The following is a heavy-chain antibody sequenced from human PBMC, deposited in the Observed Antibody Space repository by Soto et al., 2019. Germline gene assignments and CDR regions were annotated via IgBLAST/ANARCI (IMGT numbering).Heavy chain of an antibody. CDR2: ISSSGSTI. CDR1: GFTFSDHY. V-gene: IGHV3-11*01. J-gene: IGHJ6*02. Sequence: QVQLVESGGDVVKPGGSLRLSCAASGFTFSDHYMSWIRQAPGKGLXWISYISSSGSTIYYADSVKGRFTISRDNAQNSLYLQMNSLRAEDTAVYSCVXXFPXXXXXXGPMDVWGQGTTVTVSS. CDR3: VXXFPXXXXXXGPMDV.